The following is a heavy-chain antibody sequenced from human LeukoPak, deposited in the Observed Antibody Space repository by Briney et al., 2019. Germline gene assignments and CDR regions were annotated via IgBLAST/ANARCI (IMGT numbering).Heavy chain of an antibody. CDR3: ARAQSGSYSYYYYYYYMDV. D-gene: IGHD1-26*01. Sequence: SETLSLTCTVSGGSISSSSYYWGWIRQPPGKGLEWIGYIYYSGSTNYNPSLKSRVTISVDTSKNQFSLKLSSVTAADTAVYYCARAQSGSYSYYYYYYYMDVWGKGTTVTISS. V-gene: IGHV4-61*05. CDR2: IYYSGST. CDR1: GGSISSSSYY. J-gene: IGHJ6*03.